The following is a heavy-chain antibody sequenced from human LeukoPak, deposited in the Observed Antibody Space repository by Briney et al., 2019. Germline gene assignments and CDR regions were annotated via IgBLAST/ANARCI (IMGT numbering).Heavy chain of an antibody. CDR2: INPNSGGT. V-gene: IGHV1-2*02. Sequence: ASVTVSCKASGYTFTGYYMHWVRQAPGQGLEWMGWINPNSGGTNYAQKFQGRVTMTRDTSISTAYMELSRLRSDDTAVYYCARVENRASAGPYAASGVDYWGQGTLGTVSA. CDR1: GYTFTGYY. J-gene: IGHJ4*02. CDR3: ARVENRASAGPYAASGVDY. D-gene: IGHD6-13*01.